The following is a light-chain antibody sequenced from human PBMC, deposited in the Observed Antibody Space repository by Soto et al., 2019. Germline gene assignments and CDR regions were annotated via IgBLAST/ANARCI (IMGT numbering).Light chain of an antibody. CDR2: EVT. CDR3: TSYVGNNIWV. CDR1: SSDVGAYNY. Sequence: QSALTQPPSASGSPGQSVTISCTRTSSDVGAYNYVSWYQQYPGKAPKLMIYEVTHRPSGVPDRFSGSKSDNTASLTVSGLQAEDEADYYCTSYVGNNIWVFGGGTKLTVL. J-gene: IGLJ3*02. V-gene: IGLV2-8*01.